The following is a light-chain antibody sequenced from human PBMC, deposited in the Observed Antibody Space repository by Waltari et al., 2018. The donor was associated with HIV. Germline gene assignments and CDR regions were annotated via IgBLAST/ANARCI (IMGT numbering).Light chain of an antibody. V-gene: IGKV4-1*01. CDR3: QQYYSTSLFT. Sequence: DIVMTQSPDSLAVSLGERATINCKSSQSVIYSSNNKNYLAWYQQKPGQPPKLLIYWASTRESGVPDRFSGSGSGTDFTLTISSLQAEDVAVYYCQQYYSTSLFTFGPGTKVDIK. J-gene: IGKJ3*01. CDR2: WAS. CDR1: QSVIYSSNNKNY.